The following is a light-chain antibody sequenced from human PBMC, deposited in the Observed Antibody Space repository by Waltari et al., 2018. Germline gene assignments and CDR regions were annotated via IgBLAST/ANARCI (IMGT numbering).Light chain of an antibody. CDR1: QDIRNE. CDR3: LQDHGYPRT. V-gene: IGKV1-6*01. J-gene: IGKJ2*01. CDR2: AAS. Sequence: AIQMTQSPSSLPASVGDRVTITCRASQDIRNELGWYQQRPGKAPSLLIYAASNLQGWVPSRFSGSGSGTDFTLTINSLQPEDFATYYCLQDHGYPRTFGQGTKLEIK.